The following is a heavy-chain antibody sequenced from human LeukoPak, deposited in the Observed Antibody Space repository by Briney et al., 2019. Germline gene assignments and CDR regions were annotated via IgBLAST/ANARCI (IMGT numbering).Heavy chain of an antibody. Sequence: GGSLRLSCAASGFTSSDHCMDWVRQAPGKGLEWVGRFRNKANSYTTEYAPSVRGRFTISRDDSKNSLFLQMNSLKTEDTAVYYCVRTISGDPRYFDYWGQGILVTVSS. CDR1: GFTSSDHC. CDR2: FRNKANSYTT. D-gene: IGHD7-27*01. V-gene: IGHV3-72*01. J-gene: IGHJ4*02. CDR3: VRTISGDPRYFDY.